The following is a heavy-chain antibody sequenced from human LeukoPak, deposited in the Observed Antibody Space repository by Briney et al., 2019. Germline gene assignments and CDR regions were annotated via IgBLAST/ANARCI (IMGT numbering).Heavy chain of an antibody. D-gene: IGHD2-15*01. J-gene: IGHJ5*02. V-gene: IGHV4-34*01. CDR3: ARGRSGCSGGSCYRRNWFDP. CDR2: INHSGST. Sequence: PSETLSLTCAVYGGSFSGYYWSWIRQPPGKGLEWIGEINHSGSTNYNPSLKSRGTISVDTSKNQFSLKLGSVTAADTAVYYCARGRSGCSGGSCYRRNWFDPWGQGTLVTVSS. CDR1: GGSFSGYY.